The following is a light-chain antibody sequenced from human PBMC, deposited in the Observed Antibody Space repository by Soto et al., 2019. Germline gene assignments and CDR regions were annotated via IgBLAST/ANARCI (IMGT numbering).Light chain of an antibody. Sequence: TSSYVGGYNYVSWFQQHPGKAPKLIIHEVNQRPSGVPDRFSGSKSGNTASLTVSGFQVEHEGTYECSLQGGYTGVVVRTGTTVTV. V-gene: IGLV2-8*01. CDR3: SLQGGYTGVV. CDR1: SSYVGGYNY. CDR2: EVN. J-gene: IGLJ1*01.